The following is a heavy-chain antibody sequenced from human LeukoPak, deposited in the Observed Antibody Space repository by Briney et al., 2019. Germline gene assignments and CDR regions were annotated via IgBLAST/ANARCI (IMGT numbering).Heavy chain of an antibody. CDR3: ARGTGGTAAADFDP. CDR1: GGSISSGGYY. D-gene: IGHD6-13*01. Sequence: SETLSLTCTVSGGSISSGGYYWRWIRQHPGKGLEWIGFIYYSGSTYYNPSLKSRATISIDTSKNQFSLKLSSVTAADTAVYYCARGTGGTAAADFDPWGPGTLVTVSS. CDR2: IYYSGST. J-gene: IGHJ5*02. V-gene: IGHV4-31*03.